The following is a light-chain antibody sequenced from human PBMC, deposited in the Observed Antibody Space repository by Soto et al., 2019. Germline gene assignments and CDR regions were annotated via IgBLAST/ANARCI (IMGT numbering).Light chain of an antibody. CDR2: AAS. Sequence: DIQMTQSPSSLSASVGDRVAITCRASQSINIYLNWYQQRPGRAPKLLIYAASNLQSGVPSRFSGDGVGAHFTLTISGLPPDDFATYHCQQSHTTPYTFGQGTRLEIK. J-gene: IGKJ5*01. V-gene: IGKV1-39*01. CDR1: QSINIY. CDR3: QQSHTTPYT.